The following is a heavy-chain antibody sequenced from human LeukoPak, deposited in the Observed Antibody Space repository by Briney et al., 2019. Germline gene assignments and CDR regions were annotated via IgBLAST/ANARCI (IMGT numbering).Heavy chain of an antibody. CDR3: ARGVGKWKLLPLDL. J-gene: IGHJ5*02. V-gene: IGHV3-30*04. CDR2: ISHHGSTT. CDR1: GFGLSNHA. Sequence: GGSLRLSCAASGFGLSNHAVHWVRQAPGKGLEWVTIISHHGSTTHYADSVQGRFTISRDNSKNTVFLQMSSLRRDDTAVYYCARGVGKWKLLPLDLWGRGALVTVSS. D-gene: IGHD1-26*01.